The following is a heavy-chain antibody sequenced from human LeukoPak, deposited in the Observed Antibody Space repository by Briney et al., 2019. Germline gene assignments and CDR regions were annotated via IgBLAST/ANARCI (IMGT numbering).Heavy chain of an antibody. CDR1: RFTFSSYS. J-gene: IGHJ4*02. V-gene: IGHV3-21*01. CDR3: ATSYDKLRFDY. D-gene: IGHD3-22*01. CDR2: ISSSSSYI. Sequence: GGSLRLSCAASRFTFSSYSMNWVRQAPGKGLEWVSSISSSSSYIYYADSVKGRFTISRDNAKNSLYLQMNSLRAEDTAVYYCATSYDKLRFDYWGQGTLVTVSS.